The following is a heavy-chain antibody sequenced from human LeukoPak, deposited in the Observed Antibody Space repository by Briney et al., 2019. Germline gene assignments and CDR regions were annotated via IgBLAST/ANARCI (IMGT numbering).Heavy chain of an antibody. D-gene: IGHD5-12*01. V-gene: IGHV4-61*02. CDR3: ATTGLLVAPI. CDR2: IYTSAST. Sequence: PSQTLSLTCTVSGASIGSGSYYWSWIRQPAGKGLEWIGRIYTSASTNYNPSLKSRVTISVDTAKNQFSLKLSSVTAADTAVYYCATTGLLVAPIWGQGTMVTVSS. CDR1: GASIGSGSYY. J-gene: IGHJ3*02.